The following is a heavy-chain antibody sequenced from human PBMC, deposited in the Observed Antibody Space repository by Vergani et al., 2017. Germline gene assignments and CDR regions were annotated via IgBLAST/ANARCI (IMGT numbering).Heavy chain of an antibody. CDR1: GDSISSSSYY. V-gene: IGHV4-39*01. Sequence: QLQLQESGPGLVKPSETLSLTCTVSGDSISSSSYYWGWIRQPPGKGLEWIGGIYYSGSTYYNPSLKSRVTISVDTSKNQFSLKLSSVTAADTAVYYCARRCIAAPIAYWGQGTLVTVS. CDR3: ARRCIAAPIAY. CDR2: IYYSGST. D-gene: IGHD6-13*01. J-gene: IGHJ4*02.